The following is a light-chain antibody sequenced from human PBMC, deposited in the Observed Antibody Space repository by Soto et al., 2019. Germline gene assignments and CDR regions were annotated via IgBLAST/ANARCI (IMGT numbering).Light chain of an antibody. CDR1: QTVRNNY. CDR2: DAS. Sequence: VVLTQSPGTLSFSPGERATLSFRASQTVRNNYLAWYQQKPGQAPRLLIYDASSRATGIPDRFSGGGSGTDFTLTISSLQPEDFATYYCQQSYSIPITFGQGTRLEV. J-gene: IGKJ5*01. CDR3: QQSYSIPIT. V-gene: IGKV3D-20*02.